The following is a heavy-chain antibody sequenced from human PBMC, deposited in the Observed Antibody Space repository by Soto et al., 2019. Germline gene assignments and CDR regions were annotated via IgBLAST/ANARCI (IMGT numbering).Heavy chain of an antibody. V-gene: IGHV3-53*01. J-gene: IGHJ4*02. CDR3: ASPPRVGYDSSGYQH. CDR2: IYSGGST. CDR1: GFTFSNND. D-gene: IGHD3-22*01. Sequence: GGSLILSCVASGFTFSNNDMSWVRQAPGKGLEWVSIIYSGGSTHYADAVQCRFSISRCNSDSTLGLQMNSLRAGDTAVYYGASPPRVGYDSSGYQHWGKGTLVTVSS.